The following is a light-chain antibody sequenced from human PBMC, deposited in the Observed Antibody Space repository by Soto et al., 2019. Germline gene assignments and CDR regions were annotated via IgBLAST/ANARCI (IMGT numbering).Light chain of an antibody. J-gene: IGLJ2*01. V-gene: IGLV1-40*01. Sequence: QSVLTQPPSVSGAPGQRVTISCTGSSSNIGAGYDLHWYQQLPGTAPKLLIYGNSKRPSGVPDRFSGSKSGTSASLDITGLQAEDEADYYCQSYDSSLSGVVFGGGTKLTVL. CDR1: SSNIGAGYD. CDR2: GNS. CDR3: QSYDSSLSGVV.